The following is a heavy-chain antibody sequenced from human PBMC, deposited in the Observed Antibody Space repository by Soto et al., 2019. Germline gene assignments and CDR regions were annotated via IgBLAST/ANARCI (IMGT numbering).Heavy chain of an antibody. CDR1: GGSISSSSYY. CDR3: ARRGGSSPFDY. V-gene: IGHV4-39*01. CDR2: IYYSGST. D-gene: IGHD1-26*01. J-gene: IGHJ4*02. Sequence: QLQLQESGPGLVKPSETLSLTCTVSGGSISSSSYYWGWIRQSPGKGLEWIGNIYYSGSTYYNPSLTSRVTISVDTSKNQFSLKLSSVTAADTAVYYCARRGGSSPFDYWGQGTLVTVSS.